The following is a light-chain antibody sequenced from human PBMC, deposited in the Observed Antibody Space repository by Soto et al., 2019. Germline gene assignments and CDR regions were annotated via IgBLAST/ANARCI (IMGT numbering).Light chain of an antibody. J-gene: IGKJ2*01. V-gene: IGKV1-5*03. Sequence: DIQMTQSPSTLSASVGDRVTITCRASQSIRSWLAWYQQKPGKAPKLLIYKASSLESGVPSRFSGSGSGTEFTLTISSLQTDDFATYYCQQYNSYSGYTFGQGTKLEIK. CDR1: QSIRSW. CDR3: QQYNSYSGYT. CDR2: KAS.